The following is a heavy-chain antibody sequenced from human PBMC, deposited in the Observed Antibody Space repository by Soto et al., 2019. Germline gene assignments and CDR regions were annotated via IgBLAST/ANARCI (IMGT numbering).Heavy chain of an antibody. J-gene: IGHJ4*02. CDR3: ATSYGSGYRAFDY. V-gene: IGHV1-69*02. CDR2: VNLILSMS. D-gene: IGHD3-10*01. CDR1: GDTYSFYS. Sequence: ASMKVSCKASGDTYSFYSINWVRQAPGLGLEWMGRVNLILSMSNYAQRFQCRVTLTADKSTSTAYMELSGLSSEDTAMYYCATSYGSGYRAFDYWGQG.